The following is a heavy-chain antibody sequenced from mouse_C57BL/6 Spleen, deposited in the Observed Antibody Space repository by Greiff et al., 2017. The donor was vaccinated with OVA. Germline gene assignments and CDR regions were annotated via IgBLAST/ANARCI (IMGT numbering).Heavy chain of an antibody. CDR2: IYPGDGDT. CDR1: GYAFSSSW. CDR3: AKVYGSRYFDV. Sequence: VKLQESGPELVKPGASVKISCKASGYAFSSSWMNWVKQRPGKGLEWIGRIYPGDGDTNYNGKFKGKATLTADKSSSTAYMQLSSLTSEDSAVYFCAKVYGSRYFDVWGTGTTVTVSS. J-gene: IGHJ1*03. V-gene: IGHV1-82*01. D-gene: IGHD1-1*01.